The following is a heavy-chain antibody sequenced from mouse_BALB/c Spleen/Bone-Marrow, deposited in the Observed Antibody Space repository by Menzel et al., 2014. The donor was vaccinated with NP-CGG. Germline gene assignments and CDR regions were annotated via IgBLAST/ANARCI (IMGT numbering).Heavy chain of an antibody. J-gene: IGHJ4*01. D-gene: IGHD2-1*01. CDR3: ARGNYEAMDY. CDR1: GYTFTTXW. CDR2: INPSTGYT. V-gene: IGHV1-7*01. Sequence: QVQLQQSGAELAKPGASVKMSCKASGYTFTTXWXHWVXQRPXXGXXWXXXINPSTGYTAYNQKFKDKATLTADKSSNTAYMQLSSLTSEDSAVYYCARGNYEAMDYWGQGTSVTVSS.